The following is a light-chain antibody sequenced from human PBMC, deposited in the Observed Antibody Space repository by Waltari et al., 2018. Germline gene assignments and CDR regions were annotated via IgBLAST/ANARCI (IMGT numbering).Light chain of an antibody. CDR1: SSDVGGYNY. Sequence: QSALTQPASVSGSPGQSIPISCAGTSSDVGGYNYVSWYQQHPGKAPKLMIYEVSNRPSGVSNRFSGSKSGNTASLTISGLQAEDEADYYCSSYTSSSTPNVFGGGTKLTVL. CDR2: EVS. J-gene: IGLJ3*02. V-gene: IGLV2-14*01. CDR3: SSYTSSSTPNV.